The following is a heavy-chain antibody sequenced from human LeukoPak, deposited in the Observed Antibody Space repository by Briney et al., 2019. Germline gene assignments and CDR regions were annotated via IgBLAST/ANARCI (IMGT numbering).Heavy chain of an antibody. V-gene: IGHV3-66*01. Sequence: GGSLRLSCAASGFTVSRDYMSWVRQAPGKGLEWVSFIYSDGTTFYADSVKGRFTIPRDNSKNTLYLQMNSLRAEDTAVYYCARAIHGATWGQGTLVTVSS. CDR3: ARAIHGAT. CDR2: IYSDGTT. J-gene: IGHJ5*02. CDR1: GFTVSRDY. D-gene: IGHD3-10*01.